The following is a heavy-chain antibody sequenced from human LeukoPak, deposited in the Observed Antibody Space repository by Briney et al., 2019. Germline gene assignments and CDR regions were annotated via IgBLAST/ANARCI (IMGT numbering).Heavy chain of an antibody. Sequence: SETLSLTCAVSGYSTSSGYYWGWIRQPPGQGLEWIGSIYHSGSTYYNPSLKSRVTISVDTSKNQFSLKLSSVTAADTAVYYCARRSLGTVDYWGQGTLVTVSS. CDR3: ARRSLGTVDY. D-gene: IGHD3/OR15-3a*01. CDR1: GYSTSSGYY. V-gene: IGHV4-38-2*01. J-gene: IGHJ4*02. CDR2: IYHSGST.